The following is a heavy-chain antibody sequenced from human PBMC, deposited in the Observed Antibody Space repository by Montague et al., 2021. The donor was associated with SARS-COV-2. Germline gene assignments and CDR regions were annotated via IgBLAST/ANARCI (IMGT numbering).Heavy chain of an antibody. V-gene: IGHV3-33*01. CDR1: GFIFRSYV. CDR2: IWYDESKE. CDR3: ARGPKYSSGWTGYYNGLDV. D-gene: IGHD6-19*01. Sequence: SLRLSCAASGFIFRSYVMHWVRQAPGKGLEWMAVIWYDESKEYYADSVKGRFIISRDTSKDTLFLQMSSLRVEDTAVYYCARGPKYSSGWTGYYNGLDVWGPGTTVTVSS. J-gene: IGHJ6*02.